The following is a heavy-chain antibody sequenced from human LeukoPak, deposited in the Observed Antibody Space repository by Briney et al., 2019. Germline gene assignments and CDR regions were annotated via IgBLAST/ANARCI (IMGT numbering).Heavy chain of an antibody. D-gene: IGHD3-22*01. Sequence: GGSLRLSCAASGFTFSSYGMNWVRQAPGKGLEWVSYISSSSSTIYYADSVKGRFTISRDNAKNSLYLQMNSLRAEDTAVYYCARGSTYYDSSGQVPFDYWGQGTLVTVSS. CDR2: ISSSSSTI. J-gene: IGHJ4*02. V-gene: IGHV3-48*01. CDR1: GFTFSSYG. CDR3: ARGSTYYDSSGQVPFDY.